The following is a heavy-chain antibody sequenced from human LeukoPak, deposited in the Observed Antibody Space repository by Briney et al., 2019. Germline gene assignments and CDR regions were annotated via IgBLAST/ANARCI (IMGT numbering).Heavy chain of an antibody. V-gene: IGHV3-66*01. CDR2: IYSGGST. CDR1: GFTVSSNY. CDR3: ARESPLSSITIPSPAWGWFDP. D-gene: IGHD3-9*01. Sequence: GGSLRLSCAASGFTVSSNYMSWVRQAPGKGLEWVSVIYSGGSTYYADSVKGRFTISRDNSKNTLYLQMNSLRAEDTAVYYCARESPLSSITIPSPAWGWFDPWGQGTLVTVSS. J-gene: IGHJ5*02.